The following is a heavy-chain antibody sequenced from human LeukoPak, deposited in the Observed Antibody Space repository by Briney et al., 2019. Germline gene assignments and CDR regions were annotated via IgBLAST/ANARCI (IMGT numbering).Heavy chain of an antibody. CDR1: GGTFSSYA. D-gene: IGHD3-16*02. Sequence: GSSVKVSCKASGGTFSSYAISWVRQAPGQGLEWMGRIIPILGIANYAQKFQGRVTITADKSTSTAYMELSSLRSEDTAVYYCASLTFGGVIVIPSQVYYYGMDVWGQGTTVTVSS. V-gene: IGHV1-69*04. CDR3: ASLTFGGVIVIPSQVYYYGMDV. CDR2: IIPILGIA. J-gene: IGHJ6*02.